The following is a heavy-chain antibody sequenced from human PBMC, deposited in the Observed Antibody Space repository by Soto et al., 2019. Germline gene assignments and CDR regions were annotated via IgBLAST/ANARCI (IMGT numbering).Heavy chain of an antibody. D-gene: IGHD3-22*01. CDR3: VNGEYYYDSSGYYPFDY. CDR2: ISTNGGST. CDR1: GFAFSSYA. J-gene: IGHJ4*02. V-gene: IGHV3-64D*06. Sequence: PGGSLRLSCAASGFAFSSYAMHWVRQAPGKGLEYVSSISTNGGSTHYADSVKGRFTISRDNSKNTQYLQMSSLRADDTAVYYWVNGEYYYDSSGYYPFDYWGQGTLVTVSS.